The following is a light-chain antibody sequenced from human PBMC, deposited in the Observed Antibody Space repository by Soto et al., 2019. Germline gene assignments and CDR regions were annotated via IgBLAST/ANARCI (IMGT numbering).Light chain of an antibody. V-gene: IGLV2-14*01. J-gene: IGLJ1*01. CDR2: DVS. CDR1: SSDVGGYNY. Sequence: QSVLTQPASVSGSPGQSITISCTGTSSDVGGYNYVSWYQQHPGKAPKLMIYDVSNRPSGVSNRFSGSKSANTASLTISGLQAEDEADYYCSSHTSRSTSYVFGNGTKFTV. CDR3: SSHTSRSTSYV.